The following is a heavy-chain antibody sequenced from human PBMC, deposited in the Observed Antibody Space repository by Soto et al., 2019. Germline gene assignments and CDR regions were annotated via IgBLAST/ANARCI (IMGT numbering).Heavy chain of an antibody. CDR1: GFTVSFNY. D-gene: IGHD2-21*02. CDR3: ARGPYCGGDCYLGFDY. V-gene: IGHV3-53*04. J-gene: IGHJ4*02. Sequence: PGGSLRLSCAASGFTVSFNYMSWVRQGPGKGLEWVSVIHSGGSTFYADSVKGRFTISRHNSKNTLYLQMNSLRAEDTAVYYCARGPYCGGDCYLGFDYWGQGALVTVSS. CDR2: IHSGGST.